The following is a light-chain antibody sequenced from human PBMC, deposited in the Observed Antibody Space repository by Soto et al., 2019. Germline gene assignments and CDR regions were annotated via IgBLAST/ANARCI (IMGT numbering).Light chain of an antibody. CDR1: QSLIKY. J-gene: IGKJ1*01. Sequence: EIVLTQSPATLSLSPRERATLSCTASQSLIKYLAWYQQKPGQAPRLLIYEGSERASGVPARFSGGGSGTEVTLIITSLGAEEFGVYYCQQRYTCPWTFGQGTKVEMK. CDR3: QQRYTCPWT. V-gene: IGKV3-11*01. CDR2: EGS.